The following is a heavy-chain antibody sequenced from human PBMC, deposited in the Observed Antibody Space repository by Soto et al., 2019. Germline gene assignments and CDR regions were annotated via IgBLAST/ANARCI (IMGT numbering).Heavy chain of an antibody. Sequence: SETLSLTCTVSGGSISSGGYYWSWIRQHPGKGLEWIGYIYYSGSTYYNPSLKSRVTISVDTTKNQFSLKLSSVTAADTAVYYCARDHIAEGWFDPWGQGTLVTVSS. J-gene: IGHJ5*02. CDR2: IYYSGST. CDR3: ARDHIAEGWFDP. V-gene: IGHV4-31*03. CDR1: GGSISSGGYY. D-gene: IGHD2-21*01.